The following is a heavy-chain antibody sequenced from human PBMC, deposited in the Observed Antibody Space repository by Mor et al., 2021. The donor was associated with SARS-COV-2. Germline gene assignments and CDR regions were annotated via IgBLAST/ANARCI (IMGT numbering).Heavy chain of an antibody. CDR3: ARQIQH. V-gene: IGHV3-11*01. J-gene: IGHJ1*01. CDR2: SGSTI. Sequence: SGSTIYYADSVKGRFTISRDNAKNSLYLQMNSLRAEDTAVYYCARQIQHWGQGTLVTVSS.